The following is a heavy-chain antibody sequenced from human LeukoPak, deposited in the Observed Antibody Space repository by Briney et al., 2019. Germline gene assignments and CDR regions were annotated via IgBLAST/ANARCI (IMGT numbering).Heavy chain of an antibody. V-gene: IGHV3-21*01. CDR1: GFDFSTYA. CDR3: ARQKYSSSWLPNEGVPINTEYFQH. J-gene: IGHJ1*01. Sequence: GGSLRLSCAASGFDFSTYAINWVRQAPGKGLEWVSSISSSSSYIYYADSVKGRFTISRDNAKNSLYLQMNSLRAEDTAVYYCARQKYSSSWLPNEGVPINTEYFQHWGQGTLVTVSS. D-gene: IGHD6-13*01. CDR2: ISSSSSYI.